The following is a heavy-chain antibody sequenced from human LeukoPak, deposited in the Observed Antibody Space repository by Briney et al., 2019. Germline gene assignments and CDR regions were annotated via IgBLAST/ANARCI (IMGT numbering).Heavy chain of an antibody. CDR2: MRYDVSNN. V-gene: IGHV3-30*02. CDR1: GFTFSTFG. CDR3: ARGTAAGNLPDY. J-gene: IGHJ4*02. D-gene: IGHD6-13*01. Sequence: PGGSLRLSCAASGFTFSTFGMHWVRQAPGKGLEWVAFMRYDVSNNYYADSMKGRFTISRDISKNTLYLQMNSLRAEDTAVYYCARGTAAGNLPDYWGQGTLVTVSS.